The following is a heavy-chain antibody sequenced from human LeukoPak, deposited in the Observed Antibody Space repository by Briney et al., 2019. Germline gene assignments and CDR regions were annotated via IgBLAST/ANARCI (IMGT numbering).Heavy chain of an antibody. CDR1: RFTFSSYG. D-gene: IGHD3-10*01. V-gene: IGHV3-30*02. J-gene: IGHJ6*04. CDR2: IRYDGSNK. CDR3: AKDARTRLRGSYTEYHYFYWMDV. Sequence: GGSLRLSCVASRFTFSSYGMHWVRQAPGKGLEWVAFIRYDGSNKYYADPVKGRFTISRDNSKNTLYLLMNSLRAEDTAVDYCAKDARTRLRGSYTEYHYFYWMDVWGKGTTVTISS.